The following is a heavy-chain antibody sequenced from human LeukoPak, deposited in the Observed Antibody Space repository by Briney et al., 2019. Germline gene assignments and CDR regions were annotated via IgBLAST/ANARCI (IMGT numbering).Heavy chain of an antibody. CDR2: ISSSGSTI. V-gene: IGHV3-48*03. CDR1: GFTFSSYE. Sequence: GGSLRLSCAASGFTFSSYEMNWVRQAPGKGLEWVSYISSSGSTIYYADSVKGRFTISRDNAKNSLYLQMNSLRAEDKAVYYCGRTRWVGIPDYWGQGTLVTVSS. CDR3: GRTRWVGIPDY. J-gene: IGHJ4*02. D-gene: IGHD2-21*01.